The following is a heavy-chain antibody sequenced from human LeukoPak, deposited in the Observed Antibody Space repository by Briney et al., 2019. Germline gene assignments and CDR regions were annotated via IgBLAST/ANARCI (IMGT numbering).Heavy chain of an antibody. CDR3: ARGSSDYYDSSGRDAFDI. J-gene: IGHJ3*02. CDR1: GFTVSSNY. Sequence: PGGSLRLSCAASGFTVSSNYMTWVRQAPGKGLEWVSVIYSGGGTYYADSVKGRFTISRGNFKNTLYLQMNSLRAEDTAVYYCARGSSDYYDSSGRDAFDIWGQGTMVTVSS. CDR2: IYSGGGT. D-gene: IGHD3-22*01. V-gene: IGHV3-53*01.